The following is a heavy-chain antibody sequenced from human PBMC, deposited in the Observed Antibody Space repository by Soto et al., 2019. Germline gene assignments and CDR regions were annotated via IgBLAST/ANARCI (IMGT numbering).Heavy chain of an antibody. V-gene: IGHV3-21*01. CDR2: VTPDGSGT. D-gene: IGHD2-2*01. J-gene: IGHJ4*02. Sequence: PGGPLSLSSERTGFTFITSQMTGVRQAPGKGLECVSSVTPDGSGTSYTDSVKGRFTISRDNAKNSLYLKMNSPGAEDTAGYYCARDPDIVVVPAASDFDYWGQGTLGTVSS. CDR3: ARDPDIVVVPAASDFDY. CDR1: GFTFITSQ.